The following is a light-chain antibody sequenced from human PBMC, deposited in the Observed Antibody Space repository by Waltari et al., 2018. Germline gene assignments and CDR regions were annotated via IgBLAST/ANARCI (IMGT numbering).Light chain of an antibody. CDR3: QQYDYFWS. V-gene: IGKV3-15*01. Sequence: EILMTRSPATLSVSPGHTATLSCRASQRISRNLAWYQQRPGQAPRLLIYGASTRATGVPARCSGRGSGTDFTLIIRSLQSEDFAVYFCQQYDYFWSFGQGTKVEI. CDR2: GAS. CDR1: QRISRN. J-gene: IGKJ1*01.